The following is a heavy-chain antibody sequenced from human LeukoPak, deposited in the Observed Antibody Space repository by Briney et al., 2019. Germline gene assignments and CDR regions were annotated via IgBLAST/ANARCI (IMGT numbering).Heavy chain of an antibody. V-gene: IGHV4-4*07. J-gene: IGHJ4*02. D-gene: IGHD4-23*01. Sequence: PSETLSVTCSVSVGFTTYDYWNWIRQPAGKAPEWIGRIHTTGSTNYNPSLKSRLTMSLDKSKNQFSLKVTSMTAADTALYYCARGGGNRHFDSWGQGILVTVSS. CDR3: ARGGGNRHFDS. CDR2: IHTTGST. CDR1: VGFTTYDY.